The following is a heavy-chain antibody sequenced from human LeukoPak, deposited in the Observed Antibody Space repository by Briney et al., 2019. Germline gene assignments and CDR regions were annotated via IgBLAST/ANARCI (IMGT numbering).Heavy chain of an antibody. CDR3: ARDYGDFSYYFDY. D-gene: IGHD4-17*01. J-gene: IGHJ4*02. CDR2: INPNSGGT. V-gene: IGHV1-2*06. CDR1: GYTFTGYY. Sequence: ASVKVSRKASGYTFTGYYMHWVRQAPGQGLEWMGRINPNSGGTNYAQKFQGRVTMTRDTSISTAYMELSRLRSDDTAVYYCARDYGDFSYYFDYWGQGTLVTVSS.